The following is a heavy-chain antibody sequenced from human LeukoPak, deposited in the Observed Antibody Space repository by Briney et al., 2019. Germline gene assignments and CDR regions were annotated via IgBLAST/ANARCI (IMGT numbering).Heavy chain of an antibody. Sequence: SETLSLTCTVSGGSISSYYWSWIRQPPGKGLEWIGYIYYSGSNNYNPSLKRRVTISVDTSKDQFSLKLSSVTAADTAVYYCAGGWGYSSSSLWLDPRGQGTLVTVSS. D-gene: IGHD6-6*01. CDR2: IYYSGSN. V-gene: IGHV4-59*01. CDR3: AGGWGYSSSSLWLDP. CDR1: GGSISSYY. J-gene: IGHJ5*02.